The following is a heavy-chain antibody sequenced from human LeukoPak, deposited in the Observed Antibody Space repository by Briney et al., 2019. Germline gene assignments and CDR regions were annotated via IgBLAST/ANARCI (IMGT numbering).Heavy chain of an antibody. V-gene: IGHV3-9*01. CDR2: ISWNSGSI. J-gene: IGHJ3*02. CDR3: AKLKGSSSLEAFDI. D-gene: IGHD2-15*01. CDR1: GFTFDDYA. Sequence: GGSLRLSCAASGFTFDDYAMHWVRAAPGKGLEWVSGISWNSGSIGYADSVKGRFTISRDNAKNSLYLQMNSLRAEDTALYYCAKLKGSSSLEAFDIWGQGTMVTVSS.